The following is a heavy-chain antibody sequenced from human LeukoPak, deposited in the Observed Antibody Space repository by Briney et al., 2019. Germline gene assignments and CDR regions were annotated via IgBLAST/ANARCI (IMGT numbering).Heavy chain of an antibody. CDR1: GGSISSYY. V-gene: IGHV4-59*01. Sequence: PSETLSLTCTVSGGSISSYYWTWIRQSPGKGLEWIGYISYSGSTKDNPSLKSRVTISIDTSKNQFSLKLSSVTAADTAVYYCARVHYFDSSGYYSSMYYYYMDVWGKGTTVTVSS. D-gene: IGHD3-22*01. J-gene: IGHJ6*03. CDR3: ARVHYFDSSGYYSSMYYYYMDV. CDR2: ISYSGST.